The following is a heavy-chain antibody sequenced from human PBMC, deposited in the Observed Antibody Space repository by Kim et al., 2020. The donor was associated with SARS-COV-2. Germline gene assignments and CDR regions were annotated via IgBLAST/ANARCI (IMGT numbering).Heavy chain of an antibody. V-gene: IGHV3-23*01. Sequence: TISRDNSKNTLYLQMNSLRAEDTAVYYCAKAPTIPTKRWFGELPSPDFDYWGQGTLVTVSS. D-gene: IGHD3-10*01. CDR3: AKAPTIPTKRWFGELPSPDFDY. J-gene: IGHJ4*02.